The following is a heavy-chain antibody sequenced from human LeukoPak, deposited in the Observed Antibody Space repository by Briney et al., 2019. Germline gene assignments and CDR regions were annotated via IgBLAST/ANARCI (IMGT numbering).Heavy chain of an antibody. CDR1: GFTVSTNY. CDR2: VYSGGTT. CDR3: ARYDYGRSGFDY. J-gene: IGHJ4*02. Sequence: GGSLRLSCAASGFTVSTNYMTWVRQAPGKGLGWVSVVYSGGTTYYADSVKGRFSISRDDSKNTLYLQMNSLRAEDTAVYYCARYDYGRSGFDYWGQGTLVTVSS. D-gene: IGHD5-12*01. V-gene: IGHV3-66*01.